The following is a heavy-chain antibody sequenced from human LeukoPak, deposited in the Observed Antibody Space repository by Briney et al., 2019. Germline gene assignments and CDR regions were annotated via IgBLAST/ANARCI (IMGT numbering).Heavy chain of an antibody. CDR3: AKELMRIYYFDY. CDR2: TWFDGSNK. J-gene: IGHJ4*02. V-gene: IGHV3-30*02. CDR1: GFTFSSYG. Sequence: GGSLRLSCEASGFTFSSYGMHWVRQAPGKGLDWVATTWFDGSNKYYADSVKGRFTISRDTSKNTLYLQMNSLRAEDTAVYYCAKELMRIYYFDYWGQGTLVTVSS. D-gene: IGHD2-21*01.